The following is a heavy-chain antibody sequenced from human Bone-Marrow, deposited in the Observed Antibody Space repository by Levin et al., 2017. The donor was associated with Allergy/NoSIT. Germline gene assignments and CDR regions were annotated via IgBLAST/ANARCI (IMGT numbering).Heavy chain of an antibody. V-gene: IGHV3-30*18. CDR1: GFTFSSYG. J-gene: IGHJ6*02. D-gene: IGHD2-21*01. CDR2: ISYDGSNK. CDR3: AKCCDPYYYYYGMDV. Sequence: AGGSLRLSCAASGFTFSSYGMHWVRQAPGKGLEWVAVISYDGSNKYYADSVKGRFTISRDNSKNTLYLQMNSLRAEDTAVYYCAKCCDPYYYYYGMDVWGQGTTVTVSS.